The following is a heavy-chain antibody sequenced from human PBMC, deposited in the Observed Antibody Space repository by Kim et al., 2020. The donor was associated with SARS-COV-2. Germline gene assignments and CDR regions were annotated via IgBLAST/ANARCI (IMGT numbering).Heavy chain of an antibody. V-gene: IGHV3-33*05. J-gene: IGHJ4*02. Sequence: GGSLRLSCAACGFTFSSYGMHWVRQAPGKGLEWVAVISYDGSNKYYADSVKGRFTISRDNSKNTLYLQMNSLRAEDTAVYYCARDRSGIAAVPVGYFDYWGQGTLVTVSS. CDR3: ARDRSGIAAVPVGYFDY. D-gene: IGHD6-13*01. CDR1: GFTFSSYG. CDR2: ISYDGSNK.